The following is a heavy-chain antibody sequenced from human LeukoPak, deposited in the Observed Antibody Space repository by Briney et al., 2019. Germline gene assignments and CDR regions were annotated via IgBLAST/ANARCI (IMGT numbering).Heavy chain of an antibody. CDR2: IWYDGSSK. D-gene: IGHD1-26*01. CDR3: ARAHQNRAFFDY. V-gene: IGHV3-33*01. Sequence: GGSLRLSCAASGFTFSSYGMHWVRQAPGKGLEWVAVIWYDGSSKYYADSVKGRFTISRDNSKNTLYLQMNSLRAEDTAVYYCARAHQNRAFFDYWGQGTLVTVSS. CDR1: GFTFSSYG. J-gene: IGHJ4*02.